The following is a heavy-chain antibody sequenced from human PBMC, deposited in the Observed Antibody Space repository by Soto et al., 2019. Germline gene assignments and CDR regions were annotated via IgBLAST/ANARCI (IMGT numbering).Heavy chain of an antibody. CDR3: ARDRADCSGGSCNPYDAFDI. Sequence: GGSLRLSCAASGFTFSSYWMSWVRQAPGKGLEWVANIKQDGSEKYYVESVNGRFTISRDNAKNSLYLQMNSLRAEDTAVYYCARDRADCSGGSCNPYDAFDIWGQGTMVTVSS. D-gene: IGHD2-15*01. CDR2: IKQDGSEK. V-gene: IGHV3-7*01. J-gene: IGHJ3*02. CDR1: GFTFSSYW.